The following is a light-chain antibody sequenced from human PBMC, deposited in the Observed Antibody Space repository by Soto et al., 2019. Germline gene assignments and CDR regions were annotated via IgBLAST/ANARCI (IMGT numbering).Light chain of an antibody. CDR2: DDS. V-gene: IGLV3-21*02. CDR1: NIGSRS. J-gene: IGLJ2*01. Sequence: SYELTQPPSASEAPGQTAMITCGGNNIGSRSVHWYQQKPGQAPVLVVSDDSDRPSGIPERFSGSNSGNTATLTISRVEAGDEADYYCQVWDSSGDHVVFGGGTKLTVL. CDR3: QVWDSSGDHVV.